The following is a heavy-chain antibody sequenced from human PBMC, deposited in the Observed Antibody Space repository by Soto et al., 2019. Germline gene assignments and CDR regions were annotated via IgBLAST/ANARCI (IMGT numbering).Heavy chain of an antibody. CDR2: ISAAGDP. Sequence: EVQLVESGGGLVQPGGSLRLSCEASGFTFRNYDMHWVRQGTGKGLEWVSGISAAGDPDYADSVEGRFTISRENAQNSFFLQMNSLRVGDTAVYYCARTDRDFYAVDVWGQGTTVIVSS. V-gene: IGHV3-13*05. CDR3: ARTDRDFYAVDV. J-gene: IGHJ6*01. CDR1: GFTFRNYD.